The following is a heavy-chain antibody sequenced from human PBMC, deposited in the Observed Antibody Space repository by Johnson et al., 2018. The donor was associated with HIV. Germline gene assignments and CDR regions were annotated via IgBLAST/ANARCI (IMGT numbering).Heavy chain of an antibody. CDR2: ISYDGSNK. D-gene: IGHD5-18*01. CDR3: ARGMWIPEIDDIDI. CDR1: GFTFDDYT. Sequence: QVQLVESGGVVVQPGGSLRLSCAASGFTFDDYTMHWVRQAPGKGLEWVAVISYDGSNKYYAASVKGRFTISRDNSKNTLYLQMNSLRAEDTAMYYCARGMWIPEIDDIDIWGQGTMVTVSS. V-gene: IGHV3-30*04. J-gene: IGHJ3*02.